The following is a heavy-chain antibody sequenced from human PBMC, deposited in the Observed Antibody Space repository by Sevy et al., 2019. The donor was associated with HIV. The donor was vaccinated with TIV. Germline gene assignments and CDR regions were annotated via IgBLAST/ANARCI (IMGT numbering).Heavy chain of an antibody. CDR1: GFTFSSYG. D-gene: IGHD3-3*01. Sequence: GGSLRLSCAASGFTFSSYGMHWVRQAPGKGLEWVAVISYDGSNKYYADSVKSRFTISRDNSKNTLYLQMNSLRAEDTAVYYCAKGSGYYDFWSGYRYYYYYGMDVWGQRTTVTVSS. CDR3: AKGSGYYDFWSGYRYYYYYGMDV. V-gene: IGHV3-30*18. CDR2: ISYDGSNK. J-gene: IGHJ6*02.